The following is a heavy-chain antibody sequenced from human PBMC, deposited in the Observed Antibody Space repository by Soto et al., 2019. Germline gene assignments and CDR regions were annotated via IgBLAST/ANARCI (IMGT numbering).Heavy chain of an antibody. D-gene: IGHD1-1*01. Sequence: GESLKISCKGSGYSFSTYSIGWVRQMPGKGLEWMGNIHSGDSNARYSPSFQGQVTISVDRSISTAYLQWSSLKASDTALYYCENWRRSEWFDYWGKETLV. J-gene: IGHJ4*02. CDR3: ENWRRSEWFDY. CDR1: GYSFSTYS. CDR2: IHSGDSNA. V-gene: IGHV5-51*01.